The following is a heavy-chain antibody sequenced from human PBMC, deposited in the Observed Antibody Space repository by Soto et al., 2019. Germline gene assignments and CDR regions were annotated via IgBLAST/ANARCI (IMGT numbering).Heavy chain of an antibody. Sequence: SETLSLTCAVSGYSISSYYYWGWIRQPPGKGLEWIGSIYHSGSTYYNPSLESRVTTSLDTSKNQVSLKLSSVTAADTALYFCARQRTSVVTQAYFDVWGPGSLVTVSS. D-gene: IGHD2-21*02. CDR2: IYHSGST. CDR1: GYSISSYYY. J-gene: IGHJ4*02. V-gene: IGHV4-38-2*01. CDR3: ARQRTSVVTQAYFDV.